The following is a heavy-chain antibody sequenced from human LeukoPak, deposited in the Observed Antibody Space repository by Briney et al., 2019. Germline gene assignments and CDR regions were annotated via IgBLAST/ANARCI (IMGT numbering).Heavy chain of an antibody. D-gene: IGHD1-1*01. V-gene: IGHV4-59*01. CDR2: IYYSGST. J-gene: IGHJ3*02. CDR3: ARDLGTLGWNDAFDI. Sequence: SETLSLTCTVSGGSISSYYWSWIRQPPGKGLEWIGYIYYSGSTNYNPSLKSRVTISVDTSKNQLSLKLSSVTAADTAVYYCARDLGTLGWNDAFDIWGQGTMVTVSS. CDR1: GGSISSYY.